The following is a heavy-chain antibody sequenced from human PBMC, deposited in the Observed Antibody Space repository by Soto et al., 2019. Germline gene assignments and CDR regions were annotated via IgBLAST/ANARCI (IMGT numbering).Heavy chain of an antibody. CDR1: GYSFTSYW. J-gene: IGHJ6*02. D-gene: IGHD3-22*01. V-gene: IGHV5-51*01. CDR3: ERKGTNYYDSSGYYYYYGMDV. CDR2: IYPGDSDT. Sequence: GESLKISCKGSGYSFTSYWIGWVRQMPGKGLEWMGIIYPGDSDTRYSPSFQGQVTISADKSISTAYLQWSSLKASDTAMYYCERKGTNYYDSSGYYYYYGMDVWGQGTTVTVSS.